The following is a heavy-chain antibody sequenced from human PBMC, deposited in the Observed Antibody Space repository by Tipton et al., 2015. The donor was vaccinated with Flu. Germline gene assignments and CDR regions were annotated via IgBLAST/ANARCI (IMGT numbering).Heavy chain of an antibody. CDR2: IIPIFGTA. Sequence: QLVQSGAEVKKPGSSVKVSCKASGGTFSSYAISWVRQAPGQGLEWMGGIIPIFGTANYAQKFQGRVTITADKSTSTAYMELSSLRSEDSAVYYCARDWGSSSWKENYYYYYMDVWGKGTTVTVSS. J-gene: IGHJ6*03. CDR1: GGTFSSYA. CDR3: ARDWGSSSWKENYYYYYMDV. V-gene: IGHV1-69*06. D-gene: IGHD6-13*01.